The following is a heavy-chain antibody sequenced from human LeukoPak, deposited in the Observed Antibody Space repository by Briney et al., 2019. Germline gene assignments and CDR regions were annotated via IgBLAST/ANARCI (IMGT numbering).Heavy chain of an antibody. CDR1: GFTFSTFW. V-gene: IGHV3-23*01. CDR3: AKGAMPYYDGSGYNYFDY. CDR2: MGGSGGMT. J-gene: IGHJ4*02. D-gene: IGHD3-22*01. Sequence: GGSLRLSCAASGFTFSTFWMHWVRQAPGKGLEWVSAMGGSGGMTYYAGSVKGRFSISRDNSKNTLHLQMNSLRAEDTAVYYCAKGAMPYYDGSGYNYFDYWGQGTPVTVSS.